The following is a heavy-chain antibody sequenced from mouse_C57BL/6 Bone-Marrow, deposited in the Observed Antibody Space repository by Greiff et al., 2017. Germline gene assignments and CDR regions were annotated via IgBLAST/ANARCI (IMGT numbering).Heavy chain of an antibody. V-gene: IGHV5-17*01. J-gene: IGHJ2*01. CDR1: GFTFSDYG. CDR3: ATGTRY. D-gene: IGHD4-1*01. CDR2: ISSGSSTL. Sequence: EVLLVESGGGLVKPGGSLKLSCAASGFTFSDYGMHWVRQAPEQGLEWVAYISSGSSTLYYADTVQGRFTISRDNAKNTLFLQMTSLRSEDTAMYYCATGTRYWGQGTTLTVSA.